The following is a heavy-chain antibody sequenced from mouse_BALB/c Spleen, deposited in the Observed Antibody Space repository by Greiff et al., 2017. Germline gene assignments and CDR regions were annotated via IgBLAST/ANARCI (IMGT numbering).Heavy chain of an antibody. V-gene: IGHV5-6*01. Sequence: EVMLVESGGDLVKPGGSLKLSCAASGFTFSSYGMSWVRQTPDKRLEWVATISSGGSYTYYPDSVKGRFTISRDNAKNTLYLQMSRLKSEDTAMYYCARHRYDAMDYWGQGTSVTVSS. CDR1: GFTFSSYG. CDR3: ARHRYDAMDY. CDR2: ISSGGSYT. J-gene: IGHJ4*01.